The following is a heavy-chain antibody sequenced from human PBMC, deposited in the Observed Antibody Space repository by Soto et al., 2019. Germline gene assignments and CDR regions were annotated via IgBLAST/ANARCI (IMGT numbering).Heavy chain of an antibody. CDR2: INPNGGST. Sequence: VASVKVSCKASGYTFTNYYIDWVRQAPGQGLEWMGIINPNGGSTTYVQKFQGRVTMTRDTSTSTVYMELSSLRSEDTAVYYCARAAWTTVTXRLNDVFDVWGQGTMVTVSS. J-gene: IGHJ3*01. D-gene: IGHD4-4*01. CDR3: ARAAWTTVTXRLNDVFDV. CDR1: GYTFTNYY. V-gene: IGHV1-46*03.